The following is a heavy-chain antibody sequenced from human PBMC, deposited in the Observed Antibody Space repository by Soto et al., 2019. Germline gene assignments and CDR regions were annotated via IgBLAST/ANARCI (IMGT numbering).Heavy chain of an antibody. CDR1: RGSFSGYY. CDR3: ARGLGYCSSTSCPIYYYYYMDV. CDR2: INHSGST. Sequence: PSETLSLTCAVCRGSFSGYYWSWIRQPPGKGLEWIGEINHSGSTNYNPSLKSRVTISVDTSKNQFSLKLSSVTAADTAVYYCARGLGYCSSTSCPIYYYYYMDVWGKGTTVTVSS. J-gene: IGHJ6*03. D-gene: IGHD2-2*01. V-gene: IGHV4-34*01.